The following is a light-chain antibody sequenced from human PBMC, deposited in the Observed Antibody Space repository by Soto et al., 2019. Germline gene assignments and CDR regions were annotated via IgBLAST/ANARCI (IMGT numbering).Light chain of an antibody. Sequence: QSVLTQPPSVSGATGQRVTISCTGSSSNIGSTYDVQWYQQLPGTAPKLLIHGNTNRPSGVPDRFSGSKSGTSASLAIAGLQADDEADYYCQSYDDSLSVHYVFGTGT. CDR1: SSNIGSTYD. V-gene: IGLV1-40*01. CDR3: QSYDDSLSVHYV. J-gene: IGLJ1*01. CDR2: GNT.